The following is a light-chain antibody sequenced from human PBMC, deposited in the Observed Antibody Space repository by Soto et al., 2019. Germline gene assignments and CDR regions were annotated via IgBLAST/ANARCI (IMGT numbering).Light chain of an antibody. CDR1: QSVSTY. V-gene: IGKV3-15*01. CDR3: QQYNNWIT. CDR2: GAS. J-gene: IGKJ5*01. Sequence: IVLTQSPDTLSLSPGERATLSCRASQSVSTYLAWYQQKPGQAPRLLIYGASTRATGIPARFSGSGSGTEFTLTISSLQSEDFAVYYCQQYNNWITFGQGTRLEIK.